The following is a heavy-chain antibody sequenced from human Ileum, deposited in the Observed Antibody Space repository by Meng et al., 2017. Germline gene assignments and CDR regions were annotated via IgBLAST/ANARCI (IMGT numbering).Heavy chain of an antibody. D-gene: IGHD3-10*01. Sequence: ASVKVSCKASGYTFTGYYMHWVRQAPGQGLEWMGWINPNSGGTNYGQKFQGRVTMTRDTSISTAYMELSRLRSDDTAVYYWARDRAFMGRGVMSPIDYWGQGTLVTVSS. V-gene: IGHV1-2*02. CDR1: GYTFTGYY. J-gene: IGHJ4*02. CDR3: ARDRAFMGRGVMSPIDY. CDR2: INPNSGGT.